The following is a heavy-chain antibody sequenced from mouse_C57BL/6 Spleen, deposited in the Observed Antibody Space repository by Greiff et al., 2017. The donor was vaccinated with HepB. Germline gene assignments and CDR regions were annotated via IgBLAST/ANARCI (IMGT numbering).Heavy chain of an antibody. CDR1: GYTFTSYW. CDR3: ARWGTTVVAPDY. J-gene: IGHJ2*01. D-gene: IGHD1-1*01. CDR2: IHPNSGST. Sequence: QVQLQQPGAELVKPGASVKLSCKASGYTFTSYWMHWVKQRPGQGLEWIGMIHPNSGSTNYNEKFKNKATLTVDKSSSTAYMQLSSLTSEDSAVYYCARWGTTVVAPDYWGQGTTLTVSS. V-gene: IGHV1-64*01.